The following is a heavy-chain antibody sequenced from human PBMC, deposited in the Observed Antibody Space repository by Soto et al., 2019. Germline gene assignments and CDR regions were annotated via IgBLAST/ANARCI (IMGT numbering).Heavy chain of an antibody. Sequence: PGGSLRLSWVGSGFTFSSNLMTWVRQAPGKGLEWVANIRQDGSEINYVDSVKGRFTISRDNTKNSLYLQMNSLRAEDTAIYYCAREVVVSRGASYFGYWGPGTLVTVSS. J-gene: IGHJ4*02. D-gene: IGHD2-2*01. CDR3: AREVVVSRGASYFGY. CDR2: IRQDGSEI. V-gene: IGHV3-7*04. CDR1: GFTFSSNL.